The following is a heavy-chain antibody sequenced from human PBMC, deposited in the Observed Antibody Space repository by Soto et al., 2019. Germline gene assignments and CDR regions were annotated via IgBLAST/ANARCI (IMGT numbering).Heavy chain of an antibody. D-gene: IGHD6-6*01. J-gene: IGHJ4*02. CDR1: GFTFSGSA. CDR3: TRHGPYSSSSVEFDY. CDR2: IRSKANSYAT. V-gene: IGHV3-73*01. Sequence: GGSLRLSCAASGFTFSGSAMHWVRQASGKGLEWVGRIRSKANSYATAYAASVKGRFTISRDDSKNTAYLQMNSLKTEDTAVYYCTRHGPYSSSSVEFDYWGQGTLVTVSS.